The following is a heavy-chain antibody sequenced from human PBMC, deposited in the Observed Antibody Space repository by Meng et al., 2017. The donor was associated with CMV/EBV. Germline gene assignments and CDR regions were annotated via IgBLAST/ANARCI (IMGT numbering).Heavy chain of an antibody. V-gene: IGHV3-23*01. Sequence: GESLKISCAASGFTFSSYAMSWVRQAPGKGLEWVSAISGSGGSTYYADSVKGRFTISRDNSKNTLYLQMNSLRAEDTAVYYRAKQPQWDSAYCGGDCYPSYFQHWGQGTLVTVSS. CDR3: AKQPQWDSAYCGGDCYPSYFQH. CDR1: GFTFSSYA. J-gene: IGHJ1*01. D-gene: IGHD2-21*01. CDR2: ISGSGGST.